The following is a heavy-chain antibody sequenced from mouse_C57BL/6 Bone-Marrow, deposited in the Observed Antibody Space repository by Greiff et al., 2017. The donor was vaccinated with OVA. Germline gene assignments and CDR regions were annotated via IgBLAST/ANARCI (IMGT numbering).Heavy chain of an antibody. CDR3: AREYDSNPYYFDY. V-gene: IGHV1-54*01. J-gene: IGHJ2*01. CDR1: GYAFTNYL. CDR2: INPGSGGT. Sequence: VQLQESGAELVRPGTSVKVSCKASGYAFTNYLIEWVKQRPGQGLEWIGVINPGSGGTHYTEKLKGKATLTADKSSSTAYMQLSSLTSEDSAVYFCAREYDSNPYYFDYWGQGTTRTVSS. D-gene: IGHD2-5*01.